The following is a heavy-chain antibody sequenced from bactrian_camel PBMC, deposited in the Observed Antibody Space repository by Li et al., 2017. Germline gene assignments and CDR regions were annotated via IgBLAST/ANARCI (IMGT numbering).Heavy chain of an antibody. J-gene: IGHJ4*01. CDR3: ARNVARLKS. CDR1: GHTYGCAC. V-gene: IGHV3-3*01. CDR2: IWNGGGGT. Sequence: VQLVESGGGAVQAGGSLNLSCVVSGHTYGCACVGWFSEAPGKEREGVAAIWNGGGGTYYAASVKGRFTISQDNAKNTVYLKLNSLTTEDTAMYYCARNVARLKSWGQGTQVTVS.